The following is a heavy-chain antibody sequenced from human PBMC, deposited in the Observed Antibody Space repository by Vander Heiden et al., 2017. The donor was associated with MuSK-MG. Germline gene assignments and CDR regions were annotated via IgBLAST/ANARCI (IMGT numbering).Heavy chain of an antibody. V-gene: IGHV3-7*03. CDR1: GFTISSFW. CDR3: ARAEK. Sequence: EVQLVESGGGLVQPGGSLRLPCAASGFTISSFWLSWVRQAPGKGLEWVANINQDGSEKSYVDSVKGRFTISRDNAKNSMYLQMDSLRADDTAVYYCARAEKWGQGTLVTVSS. J-gene: IGHJ4*02. CDR2: INQDGSEK.